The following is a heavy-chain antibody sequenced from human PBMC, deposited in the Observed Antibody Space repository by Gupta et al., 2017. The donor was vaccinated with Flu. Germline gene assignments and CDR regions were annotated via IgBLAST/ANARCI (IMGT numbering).Heavy chain of an antibody. CDR3: AHRFRVDRGYDTDGPFGY. J-gene: IGHJ4*01. V-gene: IGHV2-5*02. CDR1: GFSLSTSGVG. Sequence: QITLKESGPTLVRPTQTPTLTFTFSGFSLSTSGVGVVWIRQPPGKALEWLSLIYWDDDKCYRRSLKTRLTITKDTSKNQVVGTMTNMDAVETATYYCAHRFRVDRGYDTDGPFGYRGHGTLVTVCS. CDR2: IYWDDDK. D-gene: IGHD5-12*01.